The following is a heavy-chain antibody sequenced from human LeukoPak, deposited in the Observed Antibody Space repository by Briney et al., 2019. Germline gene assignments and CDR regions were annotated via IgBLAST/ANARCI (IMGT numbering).Heavy chain of an antibody. CDR2: ISSSSSTI. Sequence: LSGGSLRLSCAASGFTFSSYSMNWVRQAPGKGLEWVSYISSSSSTIYYADSVKGRFTISRDNAKNSLYLQMNSLRAEDTAVYYCAREAPTSCHDYWGQGTLVTVSS. J-gene: IGHJ4*02. D-gene: IGHD2-2*01. CDR3: AREAPTSCHDY. CDR1: GFTFSSYS. V-gene: IGHV3-48*01.